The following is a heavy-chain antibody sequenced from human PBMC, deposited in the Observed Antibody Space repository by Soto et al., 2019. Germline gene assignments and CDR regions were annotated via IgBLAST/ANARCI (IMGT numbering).Heavy chain of an antibody. CDR3: ARGPRSSPYFDY. CDR1: GYTFSNFW. CDR2: IYPGDYET. D-gene: IGHD6-13*01. J-gene: IGHJ4*02. Sequence: GESLKISCQCSGYTFSNFWIAWVRQLPGKGLEWMGIIYPGDYETRYSPSFHGKVTISADRSIGTAYLQWSSLEASDSAFYFCARGPRSSPYFDYWGQGALVTV. V-gene: IGHV5-51*01.